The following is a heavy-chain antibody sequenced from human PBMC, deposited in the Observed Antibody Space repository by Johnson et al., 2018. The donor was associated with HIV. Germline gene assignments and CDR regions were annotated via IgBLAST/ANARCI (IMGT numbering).Heavy chain of an antibody. CDR3: ARINVDTTFYRAFDI. CDR2: ISFDVANT. D-gene: IGHD5-18*01. J-gene: IGHJ3*02. Sequence: QVQLVQSGGGVVQPGRSLRLSCAASGFTFSSYTMHWVRKAPGKGLEWVAVISFDVANTYYADSVKGRFTISRDNSKNTLYLQMNSLRVEDTAVYYCARINVDTTFYRAFDIWGQGTMVTVSS. CDR1: GFTFSSYT. V-gene: IGHV3-30*04.